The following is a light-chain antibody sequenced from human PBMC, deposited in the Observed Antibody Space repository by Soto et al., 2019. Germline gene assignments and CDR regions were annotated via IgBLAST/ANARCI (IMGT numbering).Light chain of an antibody. J-gene: IGKJ1*01. CDR3: QQYGSQGT. CDR1: QSVSSN. V-gene: IGKV3D-15*01. Sequence: IVMTQAPATLSVSPGERATLSCRASQSVSSNLAWFQQKPGQSPRLLIYNIFTRATGVPDRFSGSGSGTDFTLTIRRLQPEEFAVDYCQQYGSQGTFGQGTKGEIK. CDR2: NIF.